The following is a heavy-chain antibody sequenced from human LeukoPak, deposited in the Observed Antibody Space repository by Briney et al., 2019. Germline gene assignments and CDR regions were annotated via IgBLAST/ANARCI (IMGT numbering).Heavy chain of an antibody. V-gene: IGHV4-34*01. J-gene: IGHJ4*02. CDR2: INHSGST. CDR1: GGSFSGYY. D-gene: IGHD3-10*01. Sequence: SETLSLTCAVYGGSFSGYYWSWIRQPPGKGLEWIGEINHSGSTNYNPSLKSRVTISVDTSKNQFSLKLSSATAADTAVFYCARVKGGRGELRGTFDSWGQGTLVTVSS. CDR3: ARVKGGRGELRGTFDS.